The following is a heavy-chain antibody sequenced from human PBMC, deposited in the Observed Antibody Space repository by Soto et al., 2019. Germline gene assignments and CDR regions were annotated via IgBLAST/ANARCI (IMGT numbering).Heavy chain of an antibody. CDR2: ISYDGSNK. D-gene: IGHD2-8*01. V-gene: IGHV3-30-3*01. Sequence: GGSLRLSCAASGFTFSSYAMHWVRQAPGKGLEWVAVISYDGSNKYYADSVKGRFTISRDNSKNTLYLQMNSLRAEDTAVYYCAESNPGYCTNGVCYTGGSFDYWGQGTLVTVSA. CDR3: AESNPGYCTNGVCYTGGSFDY. CDR1: GFTFSSYA. J-gene: IGHJ4*02.